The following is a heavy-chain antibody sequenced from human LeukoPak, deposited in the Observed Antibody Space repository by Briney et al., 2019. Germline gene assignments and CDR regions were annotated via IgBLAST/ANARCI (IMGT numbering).Heavy chain of an antibody. J-gene: IGHJ4*02. Sequence: ASVKVSCKASGYTFTGYYMHWVRQDPRQGLEWMGGINPNSGGTNYAQKFQGRVTMTRDTSISTAYMELSRLRSDDTAVYYCARGQGAYGSGSFPTPLIYYFDYWGQGTLVTVSS. CDR2: INPNSGGT. CDR3: ARGQGAYGSGSFPTPLIYYFDY. CDR1: GYTFTGYY. V-gene: IGHV1-2*02. D-gene: IGHD3-10*01.